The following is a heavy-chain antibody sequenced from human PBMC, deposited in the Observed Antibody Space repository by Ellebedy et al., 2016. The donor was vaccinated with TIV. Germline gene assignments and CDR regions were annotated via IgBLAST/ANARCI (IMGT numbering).Heavy chain of an antibody. D-gene: IGHD3-16*01. CDR1: GGSISSSSYY. Sequence: SETLSLXXTVSGGSISSSSYYWGWIRQPPGKGLEWIGNIYYSGSTYYNPPLKSRVTISIDTSKKQFSLKLSSVTAADTAVYYCARSLGGPYYFDNWGQGTLVTVSS. CDR3: ARSLGGPYYFDN. V-gene: IGHV4-39*01. CDR2: IYYSGST. J-gene: IGHJ4*02.